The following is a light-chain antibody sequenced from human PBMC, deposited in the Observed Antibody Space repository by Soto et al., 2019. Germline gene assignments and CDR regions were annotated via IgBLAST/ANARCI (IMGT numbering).Light chain of an antibody. V-gene: IGKV3-20*01. Sequence: EIVLTQSPGTLSLSPGERATLSCRASQSVSSSYLAWYQQKPGQAPRLLIYGASSRATGIPDRFSGSGSGTHFTLTISRLEPEDFAVYYCQQYASSPRTFGQGTKLEIK. CDR2: GAS. CDR1: QSVSSSY. CDR3: QQYASSPRT. J-gene: IGKJ1*01.